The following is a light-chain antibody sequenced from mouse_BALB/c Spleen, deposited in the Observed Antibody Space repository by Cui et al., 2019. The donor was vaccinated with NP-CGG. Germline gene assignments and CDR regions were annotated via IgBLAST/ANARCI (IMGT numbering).Light chain of an antibody. J-gene: IGLJ1*01. V-gene: IGLV1*01. CDR1: TGAVTTSNY. CDR3: ALWYSNHWV. CDR2: GTN. Sequence: VVTQESPLTTSPGETVTLTCRSSTGAVTTSNYANWVQEKPDHLFTGLIGGTNNRAPGVPARFSGSLIGDKAALTITGAQTEDEAIYFCALWYSNHWVFGGGTKLTVL.